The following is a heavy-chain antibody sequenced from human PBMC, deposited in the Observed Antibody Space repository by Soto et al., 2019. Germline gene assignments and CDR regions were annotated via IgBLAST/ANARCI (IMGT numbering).Heavy chain of an antibody. V-gene: IGHV5-51*01. CDR2: IYPGDSDT. CDR3: ARLITGTYYYYYGMDV. CDR1: GYSFTSYW. J-gene: IGHJ6*02. Sequence: GEPLKISCKGSGYSFTSYWIGWVRQMPGKGLEWMGIIYPGDSDTRYSPSFQGQVTISADKSISTAYLQWSSLKASDTAMYYCARLITGTYYYYYGMDVWGQGTTVTVSS. D-gene: IGHD1-20*01.